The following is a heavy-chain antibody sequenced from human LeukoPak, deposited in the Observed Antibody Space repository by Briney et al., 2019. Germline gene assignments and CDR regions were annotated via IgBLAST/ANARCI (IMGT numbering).Heavy chain of an antibody. V-gene: IGHV3-53*01. CDR3: ARGGYDAFDI. J-gene: IGHJ3*02. CDR2: IYSGGST. D-gene: IGHD3-16*01. Sequence: LGGSLRLSCAASGFTVSSNYMSWVRQAPAKGLEWVSVIYSGGSTYYADSVKGRFTISRDNSKNTLYLQMNSRRAEDTAVYYCARGGYDAFDIWGQGTMVTVSS. CDR1: GFTVSSNY.